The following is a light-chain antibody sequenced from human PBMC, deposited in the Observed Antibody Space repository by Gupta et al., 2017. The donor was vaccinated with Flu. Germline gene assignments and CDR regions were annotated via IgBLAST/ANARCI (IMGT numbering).Light chain of an antibody. CDR2: KDS. CDR1: VLAKKY. V-gene: IGLV3-27*01. CDR3: YSSTENDLGV. J-gene: IGLJ3*02. Sequence: PGQTAKITCSGDVLAKKYARWFQKKPGQAPVLVIYKDSQRPAGIPERFSGSSLGTTITLTISGAEVEDEADYYCYSSTENDLGVFGGGTKLTVL.